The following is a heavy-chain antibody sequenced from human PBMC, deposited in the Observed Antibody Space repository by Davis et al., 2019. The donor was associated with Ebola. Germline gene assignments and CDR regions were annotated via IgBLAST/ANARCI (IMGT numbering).Heavy chain of an antibody. Sequence: SETLSLTCAVSPFSFPIRNWWRWVRQPPGKGLEWIGEIYHSGSTNYNPSLKRRVTISVDKSKNQFSLKLSSVTAADTAVYYCARRIAVAGYFDYWGQGTLVTVSS. CDR1: PFSFPIRNW. CDR2: IYHSGST. J-gene: IGHJ4*02. CDR3: ARRIAVAGYFDY. V-gene: IGHV4-4*02. D-gene: IGHD6-19*01.